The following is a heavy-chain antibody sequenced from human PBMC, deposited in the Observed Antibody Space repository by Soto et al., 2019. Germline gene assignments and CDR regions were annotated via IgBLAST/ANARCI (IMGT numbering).Heavy chain of an antibody. CDR1: GYIFTSYA. Sequence: ASVKVSCKASGYIFTSYAMHWVRQAPGQRLEWMGWINAGKGSTKYSQKFQGRVTITRDTSASTAYMELSSLRSEDTAVYYCARSAPPIDYWGQGSLVTVSS. CDR2: INAGKGST. CDR3: ARSAPPIDY. J-gene: IGHJ4*02. V-gene: IGHV1-3*01.